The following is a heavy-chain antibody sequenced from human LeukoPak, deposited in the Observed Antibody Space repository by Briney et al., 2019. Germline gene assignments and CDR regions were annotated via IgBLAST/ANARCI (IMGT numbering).Heavy chain of an antibody. V-gene: IGHV3-23*01. CDR3: AKGPPGIAAAGTYMDV. D-gene: IGHD6-13*01. Sequence: PGGSLRLSCAASGFTFSSYAMSWVRQAPGKGLEWVSAISGSGGSTYYADSVKGRFTISRDNSKNTLYLQMNSLRAEDTAVYYCAKGPPGIAAAGTYMDVWGKGTTVTVSS. CDR2: ISGSGGST. CDR1: GFTFSSYA. J-gene: IGHJ6*03.